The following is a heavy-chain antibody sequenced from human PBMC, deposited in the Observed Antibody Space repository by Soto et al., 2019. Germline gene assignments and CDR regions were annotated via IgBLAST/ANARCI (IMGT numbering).Heavy chain of an antibody. D-gene: IGHD2-15*01. V-gene: IGHV3-23*01. Sequence: TGGSLRLSCAASGFTFSSYAMSWVRQAPGKGLEWVSAISGSGGSTYYADSVKGRFTISRDNSKNTLYLQMNSLRAEDTAVYYCAKDPPYCSGGSCHYFDYWGQGTLVTVSS. CDR1: GFTFSSYA. CDR2: ISGSGGST. J-gene: IGHJ4*02. CDR3: AKDPPYCSGGSCHYFDY.